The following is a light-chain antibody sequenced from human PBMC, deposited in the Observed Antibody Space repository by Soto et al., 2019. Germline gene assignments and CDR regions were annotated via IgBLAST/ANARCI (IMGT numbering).Light chain of an antibody. J-gene: IGKJ2*01. CDR2: GAS. V-gene: IGKV3-11*01. CDR1: QSVGSY. Sequence: ETVLTQSPDTLSLSPGERVTLSCRASQSVGSYLVWYQQKPGQAPRLLIYGASNRATGIPARFSGSGSGTDFTLTISSLEPEDFAVYYCQHRSNGFGQGPKLEIK. CDR3: QHRSNG.